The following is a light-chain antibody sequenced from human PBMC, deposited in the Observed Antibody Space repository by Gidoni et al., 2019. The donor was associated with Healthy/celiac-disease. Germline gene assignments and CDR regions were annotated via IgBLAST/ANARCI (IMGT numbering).Light chain of an antibody. CDR3: QQYNNWPLYT. CDR2: GAS. Sequence: EIVMTQSPATLSVSPGERATLSCRASQSVSSNLAWYQQKPGQAPRLLIYGASTRATGIPARFSGSGSGTKFTLTISSLQSEDCAVYYCQQYNNWPLYTFXQXTKLEIK. V-gene: IGKV3-15*01. J-gene: IGKJ2*01. CDR1: QSVSSN.